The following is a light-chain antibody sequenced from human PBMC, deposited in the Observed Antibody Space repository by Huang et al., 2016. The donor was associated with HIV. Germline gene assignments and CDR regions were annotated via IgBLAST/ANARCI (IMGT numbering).Light chain of an antibody. CDR1: QLLSRY. V-gene: IGKV1-39*01. J-gene: IGKJ2*01. CDR2: DAS. Sequence: DIQMTQSPFSLSACGGDRVTISCRASQLLSRYLMWYQQKPGKAPKLLIYDASSVQSGVPSRFGGSGSGTDFTLPISSLQPEDFATYYCQQSHSTPYTFGQGTKLEIK. CDR3: QQSHSTPYT.